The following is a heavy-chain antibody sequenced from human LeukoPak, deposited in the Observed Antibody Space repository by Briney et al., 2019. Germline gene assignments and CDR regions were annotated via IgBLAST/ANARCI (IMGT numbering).Heavy chain of an antibody. J-gene: IGHJ4*02. CDR1: GFTFSSYA. D-gene: IGHD5-24*01. CDR2: ISSNGGST. CDR3: ARDPRPDGYNQDGDY. Sequence: GGSLRLSCAASGFTFSSYAMHWVRQAPGKGLEYVSAISSNGGSTYYANSVKGRFTISRDNSKNTLYLQMGSLRAEDTAVYYCARDPRPDGYNQDGDYWGQGTLVTVSS. V-gene: IGHV3-64*01.